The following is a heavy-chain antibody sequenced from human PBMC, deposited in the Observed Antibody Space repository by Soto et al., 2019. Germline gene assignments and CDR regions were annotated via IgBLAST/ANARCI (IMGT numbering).Heavy chain of an antibody. Sequence: SETLSLTCTVSGGSISSGGYYWSWIRQHPGKGLEWIGYIYYSGSTYYNPSLKSRVTISVDTSKNQFSLKLSSVTAADTAVYYCAASYSGSYSYWGQGTLVTAPQ. CDR1: GGSISSGGYY. J-gene: IGHJ4*02. CDR2: IYYSGST. V-gene: IGHV4-31*03. D-gene: IGHD3-10*01. CDR3: AASYSGSYSY.